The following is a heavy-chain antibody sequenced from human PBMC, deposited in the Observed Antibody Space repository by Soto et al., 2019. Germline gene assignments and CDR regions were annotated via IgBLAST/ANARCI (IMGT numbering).Heavy chain of an antibody. V-gene: IGHV1-69*02. J-gene: IGHJ5*02. D-gene: IGHD3-9*01. CDR2: IIPILGIA. CDR3: ALGDILTGYTNWFDP. Sequence: ASVKVSCKASGGTFSSYTISWVRQAPGQGLEWMGRIIPILGIANYAQKFQGRVTITADKSTSTAYMELSSLRSEDTAVYYCALGDILTGYTNWFDPWGQGTLVTVSS. CDR1: GGTFSSYT.